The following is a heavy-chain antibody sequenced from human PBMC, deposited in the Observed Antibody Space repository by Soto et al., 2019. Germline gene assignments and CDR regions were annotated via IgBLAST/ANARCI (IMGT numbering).Heavy chain of an antibody. CDR1: GYTFTNYG. Sequence: ASVKVSFKTCGYTFTNYGFSWLRRAPGQGLEWMGWISAYNGDTNYAQNFQGRVFMTTDTSTRTAYMELRSLRSDDTAVYYCARDRGFYDSSNYRFDYWGQGTLVTVSS. CDR3: ARDRGFYDSSNYRFDY. J-gene: IGHJ4*02. V-gene: IGHV1-18*04. D-gene: IGHD3-22*01. CDR2: ISAYNGDT.